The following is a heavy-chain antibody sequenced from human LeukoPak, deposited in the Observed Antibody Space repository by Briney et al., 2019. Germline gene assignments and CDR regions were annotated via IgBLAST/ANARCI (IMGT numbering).Heavy chain of an antibody. J-gene: IGHJ5*02. Sequence: PSETLSLTCTVSGGSIRSYYWSWIRQPPGKGLEWIGHIYSTGRTNYNPSLKSRVTISVDTSKSQFSLKLSSVTAADTAVYYCARLGLGDEACWFDPWGQGTLVTVSS. D-gene: IGHD3-10*01. CDR2: IYSTGRT. V-gene: IGHV4-59*01. CDR3: ARLGLGDEACWFDP. CDR1: GGSIRSYY.